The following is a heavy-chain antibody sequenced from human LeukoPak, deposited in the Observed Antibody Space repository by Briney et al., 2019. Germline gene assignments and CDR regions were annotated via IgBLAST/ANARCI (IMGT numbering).Heavy chain of an antibody. V-gene: IGHV4-39*07. D-gene: IGHD3-22*01. CDR1: GGSISSSSYY. Sequence: SETLSLTCTVSGGSISSSSYYWGWIRQPPGKGLEWIGSIYYSGSTYYNPSLKSRVTISVDTSKNQFSLKLSSVTAADTAVYYCARGNEDYDSFGYYYYYYMDVWGKGTTVTVSS. CDR3: ARGNEDYDSFGYYYYYYMDV. CDR2: IYYSGST. J-gene: IGHJ6*03.